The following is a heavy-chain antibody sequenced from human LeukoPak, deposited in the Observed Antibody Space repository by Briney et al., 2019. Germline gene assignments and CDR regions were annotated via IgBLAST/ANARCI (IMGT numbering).Heavy chain of an antibody. J-gene: IGHJ4*02. Sequence: GASVKVSCKASGYTFTSYDISWVRQAPGQGLEWMGGIIPIFGTANYAQKFQGRVTITADESTSTAYMELSSLRSEDTAVYYCARPRAAAGEFDYWGQGTLVTVSS. CDR3: ARPRAAAGEFDY. CDR1: GYTFTSYD. V-gene: IGHV1-69*13. D-gene: IGHD6-13*01. CDR2: IIPIFGTA.